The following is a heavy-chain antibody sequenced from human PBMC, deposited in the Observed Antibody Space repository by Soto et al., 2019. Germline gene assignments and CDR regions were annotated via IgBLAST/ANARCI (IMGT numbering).Heavy chain of an antibody. CDR2: ISVHNGNR. CDR1: GYTFSNHD. CDR3: AREGYLGWIDP. J-gene: IGHJ5*02. D-gene: IGHD2-15*01. V-gene: IGHV1-18*01. Sequence: ASVKVSCKASGYTFSNHDIIWVRQAPGQGLEWMGWISVHNGNRNYAQNFQGRITMTTDTFTSTAYMELRSLRSDDTAVYYCAREGYLGWIDPWGQGSLVTVSS.